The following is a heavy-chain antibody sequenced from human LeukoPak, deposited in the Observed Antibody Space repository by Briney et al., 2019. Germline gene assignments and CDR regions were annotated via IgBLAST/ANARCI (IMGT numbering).Heavy chain of an antibody. V-gene: IGHV4-34*01. J-gene: IGHJ4*02. CDR3: ARGEDSSGWFVY. CDR1: GGSFSGYY. Sequence: SETLSLTCAVYGGSFSGYYWSWIRQPPGKGLEWIGEINHSGSTNYNPSLKSRVTISVDTSKNQFSLKLSSVAAADTAVYYCARGEDSSGWFVYWGQGTLVTVSS. CDR2: INHSGST. D-gene: IGHD6-19*01.